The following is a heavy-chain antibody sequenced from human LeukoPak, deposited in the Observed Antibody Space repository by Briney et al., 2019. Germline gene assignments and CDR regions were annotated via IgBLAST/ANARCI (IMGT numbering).Heavy chain of an antibody. D-gene: IGHD6-13*01. J-gene: IGHJ6*03. Sequence: PSETLSLTCTVSGGSISSSSYYWGWIRQPPGKGLEWIGSIYYSGSTYYNPFLKSRVTISVDTSKNQFSLKLSSVTAADTAVYYCARQLGSSSWYEYYSYYYMDVWGKGTTVTVSS. CDR3: ARQLGSSSWYEYYSYYYMDV. CDR1: GGSISSSSYY. CDR2: IYYSGST. V-gene: IGHV4-39*01.